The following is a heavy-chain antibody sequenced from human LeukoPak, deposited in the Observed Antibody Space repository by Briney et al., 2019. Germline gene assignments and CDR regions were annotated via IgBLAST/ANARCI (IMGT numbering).Heavy chain of an antibody. Sequence: PGTSLRLSCAASGFTFSSYSMNWVRQAPGKGLEWVSSISSSSSYIYYADSVKGRFTISRDNAKNSLYLQMNSLRAEDTAVYYCARDLGGFMDVWGQGTTVTVSS. CDR1: GFTFSSYS. CDR3: ARDLGGFMDV. J-gene: IGHJ6*02. V-gene: IGHV3-21*01. CDR2: ISSSSSYI. D-gene: IGHD4-23*01.